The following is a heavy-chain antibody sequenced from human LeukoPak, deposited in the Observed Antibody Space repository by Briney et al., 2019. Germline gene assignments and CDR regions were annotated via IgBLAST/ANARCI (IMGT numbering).Heavy chain of an antibody. CDR3: AKDYGSGRRAFDI. CDR1: GFTFSSYA. D-gene: IGHD3-10*01. J-gene: IGHJ3*02. Sequence: GGSLRLSCAASGFTFSSYAMSWVRQAPGKGLEWVSIIYSGGSTYYADSVKGRFTISRDNSKNTLYLQMDSLRAEDTAVYYCAKDYGSGRRAFDIWGQGTMVTVSS. CDR2: IYSGGST. V-gene: IGHV3-23*01.